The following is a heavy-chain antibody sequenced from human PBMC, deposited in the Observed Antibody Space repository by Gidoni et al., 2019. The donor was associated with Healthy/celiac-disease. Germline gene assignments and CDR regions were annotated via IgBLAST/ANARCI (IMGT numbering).Heavy chain of an antibody. CDR3: TRGLRLGELSFDY. Sequence: EVQLVESGGGLVKPGRSLRLSCTASGFTFGDYAMSWFRQVPGKGLEWVGFIRSKAYGGTTEYAASVKGRFTISRDDSKSIAYLQMNSLKTEDTAVYYCTRGLRLGELSFDYWGQGTLVTVSS. D-gene: IGHD3-16*02. J-gene: IGHJ4*02. V-gene: IGHV3-49*05. CDR1: GFTFGDYA. CDR2: IRSKAYGGTT.